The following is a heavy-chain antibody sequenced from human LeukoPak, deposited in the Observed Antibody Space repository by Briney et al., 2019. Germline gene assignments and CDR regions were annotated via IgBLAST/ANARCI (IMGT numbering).Heavy chain of an antibody. CDR1: GFTFISYG. CDR3: AKDWDYDILTGYFGY. J-gene: IGHJ4*02. D-gene: IGHD3-9*01. CDR2: ITGSGGST. V-gene: IGHV3-23*01. Sequence: GGSLRLSCAASGFTFISYGMSWVRQAPGKGLEWVSGITGSGGSTYYADSVKGRFTISRDNSKNTLYLQMNSLRAEDTAVYYCAKDWDYDILTGYFGYWGQGTLVTVSS.